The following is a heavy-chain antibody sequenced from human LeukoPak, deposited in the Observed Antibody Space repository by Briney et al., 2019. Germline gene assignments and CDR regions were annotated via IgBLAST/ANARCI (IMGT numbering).Heavy chain of an antibody. CDR1: GFTFSDYY. D-gene: IGHD2-2*03. CDR3: ARASVDIVVVPAAWGMDV. J-gene: IGHJ6*03. CDR2: ISSSGSTI. V-gene: IGHV3-11*04. Sequence: PGGSLRLSCAASGFTFSDYYMSWIRQAPGKGLEWVSYISSSGSTIYYADSVKGRFTISRDNAKNSLYLQMNSLRAEDTAVYYCARASVDIVVVPAAWGMDVWGKGTTVTVSS.